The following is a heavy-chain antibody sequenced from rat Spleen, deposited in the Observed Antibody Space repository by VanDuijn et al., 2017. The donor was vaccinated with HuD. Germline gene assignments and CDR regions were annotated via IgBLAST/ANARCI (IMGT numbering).Heavy chain of an antibody. J-gene: IGHJ4*01. CDR2: ISYDGASS. CDR1: GFTFSDYY. D-gene: IGHD1-5*01. V-gene: IGHV5-29*01. CDR3: VRQGYRYNLTRVMDA. Sequence: EVQLVESDGGLVQPGGSLELSCAASGFTFSDYYMAWVSQAPTEGLGWVATISYDGASSFYRDSVKGRFTIFRDDVKNTLYLQMDSLRSEDTATYYCVRQGYRYNLTRVMDAWGQGTSVTVSS.